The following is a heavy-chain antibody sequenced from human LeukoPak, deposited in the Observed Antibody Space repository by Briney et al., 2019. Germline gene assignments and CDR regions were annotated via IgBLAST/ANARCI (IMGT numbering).Heavy chain of an antibody. V-gene: IGHV4-59*01. CDR3: ARGGDSSGYYYPVFDY. D-gene: IGHD3-22*01. Sequence: SETLSLTCTVSGGSISSYYWSCIRQPPGKGLEGIGYIYYSGSTNYNPSLKSRVTISVDTSKNQFSLKLSSVTAADTAVYYCARGGDSSGYYYPVFDYWGQGTLVTVSS. J-gene: IGHJ4*02. CDR1: GGSISSYY. CDR2: IYYSGST.